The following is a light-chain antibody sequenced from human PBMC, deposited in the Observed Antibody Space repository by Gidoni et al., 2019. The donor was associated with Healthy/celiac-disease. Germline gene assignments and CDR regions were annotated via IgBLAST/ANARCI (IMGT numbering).Light chain of an antibody. CDR1: KSVSSY. J-gene: IGKJ4*01. V-gene: IGKV3-11*01. CDR2: DAA. Sequence: PPTLCLTPGERATLYCRASKSVSSYLAWYQQKPGQAPRLLIYDAANRATGIPARFSGSGSGTDFTLTISSLEPEDFAVYYCQQRSNWPLTFXGXTKVEIK. CDR3: QQRSNWPLT.